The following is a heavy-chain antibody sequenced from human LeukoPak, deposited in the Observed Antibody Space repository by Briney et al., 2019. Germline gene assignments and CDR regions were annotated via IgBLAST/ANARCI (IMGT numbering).Heavy chain of an antibody. CDR2: IKGDERST. CDR1: GFTFSSYW. J-gene: IGHJ4*02. V-gene: IGHV3-74*01. CDR3: VRGQLWSYYHDY. D-gene: IGHD5-18*01. Sequence: GRSLRLSCAASGFTFSSYWLHWVRQAPGKGLVWVSRIKGDERSTNYADSVKGRFTISRDNAKNTVYLEMNSLRAEDTAVYYCVRGQLWSYYHDYWGQGTLVTVSS.